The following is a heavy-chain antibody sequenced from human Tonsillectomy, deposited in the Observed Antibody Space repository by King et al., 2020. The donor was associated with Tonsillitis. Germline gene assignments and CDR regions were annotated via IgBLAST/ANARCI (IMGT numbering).Heavy chain of an antibody. CDR2: IIPILGIA. CDR3: ARRYYYDSSGSRDY. Sequence: VQLVESGAEVKKPGSSVKVSCKASGGTFSSYAISWVRQAPGQGLEWMGRIIPILGIANYAQKFQGRVTITADKSKSTAYMELRRLRSEDTAVYYCARRYYYDSSGSRDYWGQGTLVTVSS. J-gene: IGHJ4*02. D-gene: IGHD3-22*01. CDR1: GGTFSSYA. V-gene: IGHV1-69*09.